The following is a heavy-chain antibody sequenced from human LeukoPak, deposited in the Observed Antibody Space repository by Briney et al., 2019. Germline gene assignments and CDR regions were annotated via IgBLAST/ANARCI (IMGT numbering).Heavy chain of an antibody. V-gene: IGHV4-34*01. J-gene: IGHJ4*02. CDR3: ARGRGGNSSYFDY. Sequence: SETLSLTCAVYGGSFSGYYWSWIRQPPGKGLEWIGEINHSGSTNYNPSLKGRVTISVDTSKNQFSLKLSSVTAADTAVYYCARGRGGNSSYFDYWGQGTLVTVSS. CDR2: INHSGST. CDR1: GGSFSGYY. D-gene: IGHD4-23*01.